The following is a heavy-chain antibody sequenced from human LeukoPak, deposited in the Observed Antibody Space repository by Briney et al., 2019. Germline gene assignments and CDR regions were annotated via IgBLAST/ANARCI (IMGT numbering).Heavy chain of an antibody. CDR1: GFTFSSYA. J-gene: IGHJ3*02. Sequence: GGSLRLSCAASGFTFSSYAMGWVRQAPGKGLEWVSLISASGDTTYYADSVRGRFTISRDNSKNSLYLQMNSLRAEDTAVYYCARDREVVAFDIWGQGTMVTVSS. CDR3: ARDREVVAFDI. D-gene: IGHD2-15*01. CDR2: ISASGDTT. V-gene: IGHV3-23*01.